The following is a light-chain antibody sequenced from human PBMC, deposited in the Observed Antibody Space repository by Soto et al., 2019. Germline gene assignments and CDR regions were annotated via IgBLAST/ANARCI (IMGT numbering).Light chain of an antibody. CDR1: SSDVGGYNY. CDR3: CSYTSSSTLVV. J-gene: IGLJ2*01. CDR2: DVS. Sequence: QSPLTQPASVSGSPGQSITISCTGTSSDVGGYNYVSWYQQHPGKAPKLMIYDVSNRPSGVYNRLSGHKSGNTASLTISGLQAEDEAVYYCCSYTSSSTLVVLGGGTKLTVL. V-gene: IGLV2-14*01.